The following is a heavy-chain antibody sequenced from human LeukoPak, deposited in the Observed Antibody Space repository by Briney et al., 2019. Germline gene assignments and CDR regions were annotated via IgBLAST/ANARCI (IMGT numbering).Heavy chain of an antibody. J-gene: IGHJ3*02. D-gene: IGHD3-3*01. Sequence: SVKVSCKASGGTFSSYAISWVRQAPGQGLEWMGGIIPIFGTANYAQKFQGRVTITADGSTSTAYMELSSLRSEDTAVYYCARDLAITIFGVVIRTDAFDIWGQGTMVTVSS. CDR3: ARDLAITIFGVVIRTDAFDI. V-gene: IGHV1-69*13. CDR2: IIPIFGTA. CDR1: GGTFSSYA.